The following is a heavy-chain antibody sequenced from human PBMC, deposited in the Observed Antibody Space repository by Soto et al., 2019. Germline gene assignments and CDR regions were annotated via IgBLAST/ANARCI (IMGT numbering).Heavy chain of an antibody. Sequence: QVQLVESGGGVVQPGRSLRLSCVTSGFTFSNYGMHWVRQAPGKGLEWVAVIWYDGSKKYYLDSVKGRFTISRDDSKNTLYLQMNSLKTEDTALYYCARDIWVIGPDLDYWGQGTTVTVSS. CDR2: IWYDGSKK. J-gene: IGHJ4*02. CDR1: GFTFSNYG. CDR3: ARDIWVIGPDLDY. D-gene: IGHD2-21*01. V-gene: IGHV3-33*01.